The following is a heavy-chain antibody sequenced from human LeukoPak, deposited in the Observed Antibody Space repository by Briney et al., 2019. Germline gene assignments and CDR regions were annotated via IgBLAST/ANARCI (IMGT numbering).Heavy chain of an antibody. J-gene: IGHJ3*02. CDR1: GFTVSSNY. V-gene: IGHV3-53*01. Sequence: PGGSLRLSCAASGFTVSSNYMSWVRHAPGKGLEWVSVIYSGGSTYYADSVKGRFTISRDNSKNTLYLQMNSLRAEDTAVYYCARDLAPRGYSYGLDAFDIWGQGTMVTVSS. CDR2: IYSGGST. D-gene: IGHD5-18*01. CDR3: ARDLAPRGYSYGLDAFDI.